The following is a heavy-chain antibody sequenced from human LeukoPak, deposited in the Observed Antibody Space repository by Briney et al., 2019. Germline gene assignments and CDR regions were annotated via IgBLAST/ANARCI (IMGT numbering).Heavy chain of an antibody. CDR2: IYYSGGT. CDR3: ARGSATGRPNFDY. J-gene: IGHJ4*02. D-gene: IGHD6-6*01. V-gene: IGHV4-59*01. Sequence: SETLSLTCAVYGGSFSGYYWSWIRQPPGKGLEWIGYIYYSGGTNYNPSLNSRVTISIDTSKNQFSLSLSSVTAADTAVYFCARGSATGRPNFDYWGQGALVTVSS. CDR1: GGSFSGYY.